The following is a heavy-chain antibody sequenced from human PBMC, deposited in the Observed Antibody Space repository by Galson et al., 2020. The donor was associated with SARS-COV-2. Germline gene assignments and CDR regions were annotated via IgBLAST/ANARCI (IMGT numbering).Heavy chain of an antibody. CDR1: GFTFTSSA. J-gene: IGHJ3*02. Sequence: SVKVSCKASGFTFTSSAVQWVRQARGQRLEWIGWIVVGSGNTNYAQKFQERVTITRDMSTSTAYMELSSLRSEDTAVYYCAGPSCSSTSCYDAFDIWGQGTMVTVSS. CDR3: AGPSCSSTSCYDAFDI. V-gene: IGHV1-58*01. CDR2: IVVGSGNT. D-gene: IGHD2-2*01.